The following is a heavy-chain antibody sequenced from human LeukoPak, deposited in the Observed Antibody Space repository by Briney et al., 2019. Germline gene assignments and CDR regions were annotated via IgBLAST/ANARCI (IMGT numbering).Heavy chain of an antibody. V-gene: IGHV3-66*01. Sequence: GGSLRLSCAASGFTVSSNYMSWVRQAPGKGLEWVSVIYSGGSTYYADSVKGRFTISRDNSKNTLYLQMNSLRAEDTAVYYCARGISGIAAAGMFDYWGQGTLVTVSA. D-gene: IGHD6-13*01. CDR3: ARGISGIAAAGMFDY. CDR1: GFTVSSNY. J-gene: IGHJ4*02. CDR2: IYSGGST.